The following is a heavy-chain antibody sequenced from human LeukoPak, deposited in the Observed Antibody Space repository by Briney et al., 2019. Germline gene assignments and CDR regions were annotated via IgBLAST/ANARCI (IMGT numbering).Heavy chain of an antibody. CDR1: GFTVSSNY. D-gene: IGHD3-10*01. CDR3: ARDTTTYYYGSDDY. V-gene: IGHV3-53*01. CDR2: IYSGGST. Sequence: GGSLRLSCAASGFTVSSNYMSWVRQAPGKGLEWVSVIYSGGSTYYADSVKGRFIISRDNSKNTLYLQMNSLRAEDTAVYYCARDTTTYYYGSDDYWGQGTLVTVSS. J-gene: IGHJ4*02.